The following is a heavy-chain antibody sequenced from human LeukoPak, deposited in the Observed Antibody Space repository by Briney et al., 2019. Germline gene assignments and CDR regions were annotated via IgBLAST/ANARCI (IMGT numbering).Heavy chain of an antibody. CDR3: AKDLFSGSYSFYFYGLDL. J-gene: IGHJ6*02. V-gene: IGHV3-23*01. D-gene: IGHD3-10*01. Sequence: TGGSLRLSCAASGFTFSIYPMTWVRQAPGQGLEWVSAISGSGGDTYYADSVKGWFTISRDNSKNTVYLQMNSLRAEDTAVYYCAKDLFSGSYSFYFYGLDLWGLGTTVTVSS. CDR2: ISGSGGDT. CDR1: GFTFSIYP.